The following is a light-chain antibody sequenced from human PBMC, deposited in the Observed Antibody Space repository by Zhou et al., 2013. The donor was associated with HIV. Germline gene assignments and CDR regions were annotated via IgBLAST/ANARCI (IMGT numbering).Light chain of an antibody. Sequence: DIQMTQSPSTLSASVGDRVTITCRASQSISSWLAWYQQKPGKAPNLLIYKASTLESGVPSRFSGSGSGTEFTLTISSLQPDDFATYYCQQYATLGTFGQGTKVEIK. CDR3: QQYATLGT. CDR1: QSISSW. V-gene: IGKV1-5*03. CDR2: KAS. J-gene: IGKJ1*01.